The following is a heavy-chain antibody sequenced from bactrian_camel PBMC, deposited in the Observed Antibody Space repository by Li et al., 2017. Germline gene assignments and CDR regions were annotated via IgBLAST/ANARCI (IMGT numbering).Heavy chain of an antibody. D-gene: IGHD1*01. V-gene: IGHV3S1*01. J-gene: IGHJ4*01. Sequence: HVQLVESGGGLVQPGGSLGLSCAASGFTFSRFYMYWVRQAPGKGLEWVSTITTGGSTVSVDSVKDRFTISRDNAKNTVYLQLNSLRPQDTAMYYCAADRTWERECGGAWSEVGEYMYWGQGTQVTVS. CDR3: AADRTWERECGGAWSEVGEYMY. CDR2: ITTGGST. CDR1: GFTFSRFY.